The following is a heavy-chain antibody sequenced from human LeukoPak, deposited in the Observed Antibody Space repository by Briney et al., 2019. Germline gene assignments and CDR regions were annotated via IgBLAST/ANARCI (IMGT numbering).Heavy chain of an antibody. CDR3: ARGVVNWFDP. V-gene: IGHV4-39*07. CDR2: IYYSGST. J-gene: IGHJ5*02. CDR1: GGSISSSSYY. Sequence: SETLSLSCTVSGGSISSSSYYWGWIRQPPGKGLEWIGSIYYSGSTYYNPSLKSRVTISVDTSKNQFSLKLSSVTAADTAVYYCARGVVNWFDPWGQGTLVTVSS. D-gene: IGHD2-15*01.